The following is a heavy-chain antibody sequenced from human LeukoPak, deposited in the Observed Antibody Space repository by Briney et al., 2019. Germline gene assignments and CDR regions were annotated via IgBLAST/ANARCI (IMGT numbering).Heavy chain of an antibody. CDR2: ISWDGGST. J-gene: IGHJ6*03. CDR1: GFTFSNYA. Sequence: GGSLRLSCAASGFTFSNYAMHWVRQAPGKGLEWVSLISWDGGSTYYADSVKGRFTISRDNSKNSLYLQMNSLRAEDTALYYCAKGGGWRWLQFGYYYMDVWGKGTTVTVSS. D-gene: IGHD5-24*01. CDR3: AKGGGWRWLQFGYYYMDV. V-gene: IGHV3-43D*03.